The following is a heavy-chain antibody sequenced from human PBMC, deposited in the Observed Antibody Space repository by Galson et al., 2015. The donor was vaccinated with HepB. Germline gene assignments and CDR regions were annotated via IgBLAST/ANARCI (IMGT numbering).Heavy chain of an antibody. Sequence: SLRLSCAASGFTFSSYSMNWVRQAPGKGPEWVSSISSSSSYIYYADSVKGRFTISRDNAKNSLYLQMNSLRAEDTAVYYCARDHGGDAFDIWGQGTMVTVSS. CDR2: ISSSSSYI. CDR3: ARDHGGDAFDI. J-gene: IGHJ3*02. CDR1: GFTFSSYS. V-gene: IGHV3-21*01.